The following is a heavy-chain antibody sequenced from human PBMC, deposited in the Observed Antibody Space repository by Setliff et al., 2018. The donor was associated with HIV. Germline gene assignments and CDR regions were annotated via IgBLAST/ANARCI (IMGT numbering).Heavy chain of an antibody. D-gene: IGHD5-18*01. J-gene: IGHJ4*02. V-gene: IGHV3-23*01. Sequence: GGSLRLSCAASGLTFSSYAMTWVRQAPGRGLEWVSGITGNGRSTYYADSVKGRFTISRDNSKNTLYLQMNSLRAEDTAVYYCAKDNTWIPNGFDYWGQGTLVTVSS. CDR2: ITGNGRST. CDR3: AKDNTWIPNGFDY. CDR1: GLTFSSYA.